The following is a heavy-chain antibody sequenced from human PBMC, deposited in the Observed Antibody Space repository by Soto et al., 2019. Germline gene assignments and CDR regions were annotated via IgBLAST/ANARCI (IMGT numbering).Heavy chain of an antibody. CDR2: INHSGST. CDR1: GGSFSGYY. V-gene: IGHV4-34*01. D-gene: IGHD2-15*01. Sequence: QVQLQQWGAGLLKPSETLSLTCAVYGGSFSGYYWSWIRQPPGKGLEWIGEINHSGSTNYNPSLKRRVTISVDTSKNQFSLKLSSVTAADTAVYYCARGRIVVVVAATPSNWFDPWGQGTLVTVSS. CDR3: ARGRIVVVVAATPSNWFDP. J-gene: IGHJ5*02.